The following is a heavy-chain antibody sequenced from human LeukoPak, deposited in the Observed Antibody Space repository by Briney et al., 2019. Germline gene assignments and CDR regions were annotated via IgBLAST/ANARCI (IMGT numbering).Heavy chain of an antibody. J-gene: IGHJ6*03. CDR2: IIPIFGTA. Sequence: SVKVSCXASGGTFSSYAISWVRQAPGQGLEWMGKIIPIFGTANYAQKFQGRVTITTDESTSTAYMELSSLRSEDTAVYYCARDRAWVYSNPIYYYYYYMDVWGKGTTVTVSS. V-gene: IGHV1-69*05. CDR1: GGTFSSYA. CDR3: ARDRAWVYSNPIYYYYYYMDV. D-gene: IGHD6-13*01.